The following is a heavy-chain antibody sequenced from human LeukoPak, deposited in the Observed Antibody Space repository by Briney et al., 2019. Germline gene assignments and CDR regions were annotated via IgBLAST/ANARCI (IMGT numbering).Heavy chain of an antibody. CDR3: AKDRYSYGYDYFDY. J-gene: IGHJ4*02. D-gene: IGHD5-18*01. Sequence: GGSLRLSCAASGFTFDDYAMPWVRQAPGKGLEWVSGISWNSGSIGYADSVKGRFTISRDNAKNSLYLQMNSLRAEDTALYYCAKDRYSYGYDYFDYWGQGTLVTVSS. V-gene: IGHV3-9*01. CDR1: GFTFDDYA. CDR2: ISWNSGSI.